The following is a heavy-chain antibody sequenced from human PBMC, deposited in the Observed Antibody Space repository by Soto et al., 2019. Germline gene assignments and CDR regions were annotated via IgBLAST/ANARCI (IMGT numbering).Heavy chain of an antibody. J-gene: IGHJ4*02. CDR3: AKDQTDVTLFDY. V-gene: IGHV3-23*01. D-gene: IGHD2-21*02. Sequence: PGGSLRLSCAASGFTFSSYAMSWVRQAPGKGLEWVSAISGSGGSAYYADSVKGRFTISRDNSKNTLYLQMNSLRAEDTAVYYCAKDQTDVTLFDYWGQGTLVTVSS. CDR1: GFTFSSYA. CDR2: ISGSGGSA.